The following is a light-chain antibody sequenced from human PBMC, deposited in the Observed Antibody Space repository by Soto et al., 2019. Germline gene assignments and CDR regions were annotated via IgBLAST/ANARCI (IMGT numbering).Light chain of an antibody. Sequence: VSTQAPATLSMTPGERSTISCRASQSVSSSLAWYQQKLGQAPRLLIYEASDRATGIPARFSGSGSGTDFTLTISSLQSEDFAVYYCQQYDNWPWTFGQGTKVDI. V-gene: IGKV3D-15*01. CDR2: EAS. J-gene: IGKJ1*01. CDR3: QQYDNWPWT. CDR1: QSVSSS.